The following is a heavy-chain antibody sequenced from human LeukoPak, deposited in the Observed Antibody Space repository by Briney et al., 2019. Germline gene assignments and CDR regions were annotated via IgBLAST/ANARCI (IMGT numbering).Heavy chain of an antibody. Sequence: GASVKVSCKASGYTFTGYYMHWVRQAPGQGLEWMGWINPNSGGTNYAQKLQGRVTMTTDTSTSTAYMELRSLRSDDTAVYYCARVMVIKGYYYYYMDVWGKGTTVTISS. D-gene: IGHD3-22*01. J-gene: IGHJ6*03. CDR2: INPNSGGT. CDR3: ARVMVIKGYYYYYMDV. CDR1: GYTFTGYY. V-gene: IGHV1-2*02.